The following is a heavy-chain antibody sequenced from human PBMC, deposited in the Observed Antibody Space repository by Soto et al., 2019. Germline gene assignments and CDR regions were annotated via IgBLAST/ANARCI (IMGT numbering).Heavy chain of an antibody. CDR2: IRSHPYGGTI. Sequence: PGGSLRLSCTTSGFIFSDFTLSWFRQAPGQGLQWVGFIRSHPYGGTIRYAPSVRDRFTISRDDSKSTAYLQMNSLKTEDTAVYYCARPRGFDEKYYGSWGQGTLVTVSS. J-gene: IGHJ4*02. D-gene: IGHD5-12*01. CDR3: ARPRGFDEKYYGS. CDR1: GFIFSDFT. V-gene: IGHV3-49*03.